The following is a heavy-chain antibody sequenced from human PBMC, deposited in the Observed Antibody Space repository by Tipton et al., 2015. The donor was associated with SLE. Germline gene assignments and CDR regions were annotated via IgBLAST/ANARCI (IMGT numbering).Heavy chain of an antibody. CDR3: ARTGTTWRWFAP. D-gene: IGHD4-11*01. CDR2: IYYSGTT. CDR1: GGSISSYY. V-gene: IGHV4-59*12. J-gene: IGHJ5*02. Sequence: TLSLTCTVSGGSISSYYWSWIRQPPGKGLEWIGYIYYSGTTNYNPSLKSRVTISVDTSKNQFSLKLSSVTAADTAVYYCARTGTTWRWFAPGGRETRVPVSS.